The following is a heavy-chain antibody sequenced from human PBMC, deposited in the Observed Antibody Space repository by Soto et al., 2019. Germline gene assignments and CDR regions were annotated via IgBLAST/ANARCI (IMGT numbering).Heavy chain of an antibody. D-gene: IGHD6-6*01. Sequence: GGSLRLSCAASGFTFSSYAMHWVRQAPGKGLEWVAVISYDGSNKYYADSVKGRFTISRDNSKNTLYLQMNSLRAEDTAGYYCARDVGPQYSSSRGHYFDYWGQGTLVTVSS. CDR1: GFTFSSYA. J-gene: IGHJ4*02. CDR3: ARDVGPQYSSSRGHYFDY. V-gene: IGHV3-30-3*01. CDR2: ISYDGSNK.